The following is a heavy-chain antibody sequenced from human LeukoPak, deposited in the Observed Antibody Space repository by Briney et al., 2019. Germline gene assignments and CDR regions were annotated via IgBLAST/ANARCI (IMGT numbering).Heavy chain of an antibody. CDR3: ARAHSAWYFDY. CDR2: VNPNSGGT. CDR1: GYTFTGYN. Sequence: GASVKVSCKASGYTFTGYNMHWVRQAPGQGLEWMGWVNPNSGGTNYAQKFQGRVTMTGDTSISTAYVELSSLTSDDTAVYYCARAHSAWYFDYWGQGTLVTVSS. V-gene: IGHV1-2*02. J-gene: IGHJ4*02. D-gene: IGHD6-19*01.